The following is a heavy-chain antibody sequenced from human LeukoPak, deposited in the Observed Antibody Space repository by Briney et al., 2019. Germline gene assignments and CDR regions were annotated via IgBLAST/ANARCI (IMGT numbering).Heavy chain of an antibody. Sequence: GGTLRLSCAASGFTFSSYGMSWVRQAPGKGLEWVSSISSSSSYIYYADSVKGRFTISRDNAKNSLYLQMNSLRAEDTAVYYCARDKGGITGTTGAFDIWGQGTMVTVSS. J-gene: IGHJ3*02. V-gene: IGHV3-21*01. CDR3: ARDKGGITGTTGAFDI. CDR2: ISSSSSYI. CDR1: GFTFSSYG. D-gene: IGHD1-7*01.